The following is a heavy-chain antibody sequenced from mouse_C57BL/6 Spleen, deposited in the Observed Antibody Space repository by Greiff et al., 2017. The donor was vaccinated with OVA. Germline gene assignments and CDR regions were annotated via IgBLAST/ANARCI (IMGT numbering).Heavy chain of an antibody. CDR1: GYSFTGYY. CDR2: INPSTGGT. J-gene: IGHJ3*01. Sequence: VQLQQSGPELVKPGASVKISCKASGYSFTGYYMNWVKQSPEKSLEWIGEINPSTGGTTYNQKFKAKATLTVDKSSSTAYMQLKSLTSEDSAVYYCARSALLRPFAYWGQGTLVTVSA. CDR3: ARSALLRPFAY. V-gene: IGHV1-42*01. D-gene: IGHD1-2*01.